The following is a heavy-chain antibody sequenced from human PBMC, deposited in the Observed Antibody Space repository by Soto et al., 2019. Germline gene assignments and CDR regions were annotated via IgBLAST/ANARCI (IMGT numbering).Heavy chain of an antibody. CDR2: INYSGRT. Sequence: QVQLQESGPGLVKPSETLSLTCTVSGGSISSYYWSWIRQPPGKGLEWIGYINYSGRTNYNPSLKRRVTLSVDTSNSRFSLKLGFVTAADTAVYYCASDRQAVAGNYYYYGMDVWGQGNTVPVSS. J-gene: IGHJ6*02. CDR1: GGSISSYY. D-gene: IGHD6-19*01. V-gene: IGHV4-59*01. CDR3: ASDRQAVAGNYYYYGMDV.